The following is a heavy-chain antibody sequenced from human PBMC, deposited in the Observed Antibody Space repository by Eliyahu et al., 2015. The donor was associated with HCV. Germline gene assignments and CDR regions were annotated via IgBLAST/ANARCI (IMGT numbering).Heavy chain of an antibody. Sequence: EVKKPGSSVKVSCKASGGTFSSYAISWVRQAPGQGLEWMGGIIPIFGTANYAQKFQGRVTITADESTSTAYMELSSLRSEDTAVYYCARVLTSGRTRKYYFDYWGQGTLVTVSS. CDR2: IIPIFGTA. V-gene: IGHV1-69*01. CDR3: ARVLTSGRTRKYYFDY. CDR1: GGTFSSYA. J-gene: IGHJ4*02. D-gene: IGHD5-12*01.